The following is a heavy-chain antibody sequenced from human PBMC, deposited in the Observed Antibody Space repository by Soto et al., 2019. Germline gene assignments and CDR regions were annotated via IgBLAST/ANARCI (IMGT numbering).Heavy chain of an antibody. D-gene: IGHD1-1*01. V-gene: IGHV4-39*07. Sequence: PSETLSLTCTVSGGSISSSSYYWGWIRQPPGKGLEWIGNIYYSGTTNFNPSLKSRVTISVDTSKNQFSPKLSSVTAADTAVYYCARGYNWNDGDWFDPWGQGTLVTVSS. CDR2: IYYSGTT. J-gene: IGHJ5*02. CDR1: GGSISSSSYY. CDR3: ARGYNWNDGDWFDP.